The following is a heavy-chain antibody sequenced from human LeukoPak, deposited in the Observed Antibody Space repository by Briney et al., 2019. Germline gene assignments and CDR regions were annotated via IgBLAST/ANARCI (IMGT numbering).Heavy chain of an antibody. CDR1: GYTFTSYG. CDR3: ASTVLAYCGGDCSNMDV. CDR2: ISAYNGNT. D-gene: IGHD2-21*01. Sequence: ASVKVSCKASGYTFTSYGISWVRQAPGQGLEWMGWISAYNGNTNYAQKLQGRVTMTTDTSTSTAYMELRSLRSDDTAVYYCASTVLAYCGGDCSNMDVWGKGTTVTVSS. V-gene: IGHV1-18*01. J-gene: IGHJ6*03.